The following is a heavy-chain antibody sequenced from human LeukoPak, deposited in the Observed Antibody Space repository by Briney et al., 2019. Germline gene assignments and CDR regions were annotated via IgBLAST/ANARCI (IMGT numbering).Heavy chain of an antibody. Sequence: ASVKVSCKASGYTFTDYYVHWVRQAPGQGLEWMGWTNPNSGDTNYAQKFQGRVTMTRDTSISTAYIELSSLRSDDTAVYYCARRRYSSSSRVFDPWGQGTLVTVSS. CDR2: TNPNSGDT. J-gene: IGHJ5*02. CDR3: ARRRYSSSSRVFDP. CDR1: GYTFTDYY. V-gene: IGHV1-2*02. D-gene: IGHD6-13*01.